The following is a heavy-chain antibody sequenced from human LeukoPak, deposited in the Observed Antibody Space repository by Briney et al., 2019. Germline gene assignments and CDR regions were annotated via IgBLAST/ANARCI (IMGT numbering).Heavy chain of an antibody. CDR2: ISGSGGST. D-gene: IGHD4-23*01. J-gene: IGHJ4*02. CDR1: GFTFSSYA. Sequence: GGSLRLSSAASGFTFSSYAMSWVRQAPGKGLEWVSAISGSGGSTYYADSVKGRFTISRDNAKNTLYLQMNSLRVEDTAVYYCVRGRPHGNDYWGQGTLVTVSS. V-gene: IGHV3-23*01. CDR3: VRGRPHGNDY.